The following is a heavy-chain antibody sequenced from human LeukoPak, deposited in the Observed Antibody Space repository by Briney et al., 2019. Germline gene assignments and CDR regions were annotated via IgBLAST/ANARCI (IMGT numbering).Heavy chain of an antibody. D-gene: IGHD3-10*01. CDR2: ISTYSSHT. CDR1: GYTFTRHG. V-gene: IGHV1-18*01. Sequence: CASVRVSCKASGYTFTRHGITWVRQAPGQGLEWMGWISTYSSHTTYAQKFQGRVTMTTDTSTTTAYMELRSLRSDDTAVYYCARDEGRVPGSFNPWGQGTSASPSS. J-gene: IGHJ5*02. CDR3: ARDEGRVPGSFNP.